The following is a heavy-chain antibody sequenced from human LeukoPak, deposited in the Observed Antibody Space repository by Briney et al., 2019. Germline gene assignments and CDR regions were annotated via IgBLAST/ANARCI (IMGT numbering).Heavy chain of an antibody. J-gene: IGHJ4*02. CDR1: GGSITNNY. D-gene: IGHD3-3*01. CDR3: ARVTLYFDFSTGNHYYFDS. Sequence: NTSETLSLTCTVSGGSITNNYWSWIRQTPGKGLEWIGYIYYSGTTTYNPSLKSRVTISIDTSKNQFSLQLTSVTAADTAVYYCARVTLYFDFSTGNHYYFDSWGQGTLVIVSS. V-gene: IGHV4-59*08. CDR2: IYYSGTT.